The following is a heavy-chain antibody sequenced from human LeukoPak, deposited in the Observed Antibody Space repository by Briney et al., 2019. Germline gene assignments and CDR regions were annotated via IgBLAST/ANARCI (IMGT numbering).Heavy chain of an antibody. CDR3: ASTTGLDD. CDR1: GYTFTSYY. J-gene: IGHJ4*02. Sequence: AASVTVSCKASGYTFTSYYMHWVRQAPGQGLEWMGIINPSGGSTSYAQKFQGRVTMTRDTSSSTAYMELSRLRSDDTAMFYCASTTGLDDWGQGTLVTVSS. CDR2: INPSGGST. V-gene: IGHV1-46*01. D-gene: IGHD1-1*01.